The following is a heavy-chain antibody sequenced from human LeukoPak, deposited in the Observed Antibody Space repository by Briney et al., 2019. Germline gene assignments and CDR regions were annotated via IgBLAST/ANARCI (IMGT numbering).Heavy chain of an antibody. CDR2: INPNSGGT. Sequence: ASVKVSCKASGYTFTSYGISWVRQAPGQGLEWMGWINPNSGGTNYAQKFQGWVTMTRDTSISTAYMELSRLRSDDTAVYYCARDLLPYGGNSGYYYGMDVWGQGTTVTVSS. CDR3: ARDLLPYGGNSGYYYGMDV. J-gene: IGHJ6*02. V-gene: IGHV1-2*04. D-gene: IGHD4-23*01. CDR1: GYTFTSYG.